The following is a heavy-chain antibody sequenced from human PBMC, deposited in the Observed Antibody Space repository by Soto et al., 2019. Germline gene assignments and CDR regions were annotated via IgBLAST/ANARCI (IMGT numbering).Heavy chain of an antibody. V-gene: IGHV4-30-2*01. CDR3: SRVLDY. J-gene: IGHJ4*02. CDR1: GVSISSGDYY. D-gene: IGHD1-26*01. Sequence: SETLSLTCTVSGVSISSGDYYWSWIRQPPGKGLEWIGYMYHSGSTYYNPSLKSRVTISIDRSKNQFSLKLSSVTAADTAVYYCSRVLDYWGQGILVTVSS. CDR2: MYHSGST.